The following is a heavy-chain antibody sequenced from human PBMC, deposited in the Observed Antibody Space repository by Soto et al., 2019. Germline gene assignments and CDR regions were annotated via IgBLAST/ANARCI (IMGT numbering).Heavy chain of an antibody. CDR3: ARDEYSGSYLPNFDY. D-gene: IGHD1-26*01. CDR2: ISYDGSNK. V-gene: IGHV3-30-3*01. CDR1: GFTFSSYA. J-gene: IGHJ4*02. Sequence: PGGSLRLSCAASGFTFSSYAMHWVRQAPGKGLEWVAVISYDGSNKYYADSVKGRFTISRDNSKNTLYLQMNSLRAEDTAVYYCARDEYSGSYLPNFDYWGQGTLVTVSS.